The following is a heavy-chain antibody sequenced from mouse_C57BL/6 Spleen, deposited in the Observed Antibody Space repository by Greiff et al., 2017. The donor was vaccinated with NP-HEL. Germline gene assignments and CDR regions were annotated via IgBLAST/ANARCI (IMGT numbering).Heavy chain of an antibody. Sequence: DVHLVESGGGLVKPGGSLKLSCAASGFTFSSYAMSWVRQTPEKRLEWVATISDGGSYTYYPDNVKGRFTISRDNAKNNLYLQMSHLKSEDTAMYYCARVPDYGSSFYFDYWGQGTTLTVSS. D-gene: IGHD1-1*01. CDR1: GFTFSSYA. V-gene: IGHV5-4*01. J-gene: IGHJ2*01. CDR2: ISDGGSYT. CDR3: ARVPDYGSSFYFDY.